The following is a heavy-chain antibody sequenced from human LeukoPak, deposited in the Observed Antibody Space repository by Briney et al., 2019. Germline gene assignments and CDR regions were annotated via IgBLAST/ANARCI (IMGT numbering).Heavy chain of an antibody. CDR3: ARERASWSGAYYMDV. CDR1: GFTFSYG. Sequence: GGSLRLSCAASGFTFSYGMSWVRQAPGKGLEWVSSISGSGGSTYYADSVKGRFTISRDNSKNTLYLQMNSLRAEDTAVYYCARERASWSGAYYMDVWGKGTTVTISS. J-gene: IGHJ6*03. D-gene: IGHD7-27*01. V-gene: IGHV3-23*01. CDR2: ISGSGGST.